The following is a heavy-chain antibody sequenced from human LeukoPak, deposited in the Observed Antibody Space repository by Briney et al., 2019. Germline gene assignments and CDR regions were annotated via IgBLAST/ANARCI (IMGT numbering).Heavy chain of an antibody. D-gene: IGHD4-23*01. V-gene: IGHV3-23*01. J-gene: IGHJ5*02. CDR3: AKEIRWQNWFDP. CDR2: ISGTGGST. CDR1: ESTFSSYA. Sequence: GGSLRLSCAASESTFSSYAMSWVRQAPGKGLEWVSGISGTGGSTHYADSVKGRFTISRDNSKNTLYLQMNSLRAEDTAVYYCAKEIRWQNWFDPWGQGTLVTVSS.